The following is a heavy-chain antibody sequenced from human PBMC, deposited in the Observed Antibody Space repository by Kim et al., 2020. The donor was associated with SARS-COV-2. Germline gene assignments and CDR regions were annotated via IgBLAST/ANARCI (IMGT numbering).Heavy chain of an antibody. V-gene: IGHV3-15*01. J-gene: IGHJ4*02. CDR1: GFTFSNAW. Sequence: GGSLRLSCAASGFTFSNAWMSWVRQAPGKGLEWVGRIKSKTDGGTTDYAAPVKGRFTISRDDSKNTLYLQMNSLKTEDTAVYYCTTLEGIAVARAYWGQGTLVTVSS. CDR2: IKSKTDGGTT. CDR3: TTLEGIAVARAY. D-gene: IGHD6-19*01.